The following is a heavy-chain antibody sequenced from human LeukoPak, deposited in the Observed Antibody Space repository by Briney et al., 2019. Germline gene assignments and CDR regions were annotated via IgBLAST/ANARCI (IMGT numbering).Heavy chain of an antibody. CDR1: GFTFSSYA. V-gene: IGHV3-30-3*01. J-gene: IGHJ4*02. CDR2: ISYDGSNK. CDR3: ARGSGSFRTIYFDY. Sequence: GRSLRLSCAASGFTFSSYAMHWVRQAPGKGLEWVAVISYDGSNKYYADSVKGRFTISRDNSKNTLYLQMNSLRAEDTAVYYCARGSGSFRTIYFDYWDQGTLVTVSS. D-gene: IGHD1-26*01.